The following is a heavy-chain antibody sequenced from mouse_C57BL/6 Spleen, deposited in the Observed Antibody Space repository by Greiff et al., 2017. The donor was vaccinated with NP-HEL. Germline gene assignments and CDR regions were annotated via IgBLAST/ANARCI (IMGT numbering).Heavy chain of an antibody. CDR2: IDPEDGDT. CDR3: TTYRRIYYGYWFAY. D-gene: IGHD2-2*01. CDR1: GFNIKDYY. Sequence: EVQLQQSGAELVRPGASVKLSCTASGFNIKDYYMHWVKQRPEQGLEWIGRIDPEDGDTEYAPKFQGKATMTADTSSNTAYLQLSSLTSEDTAVYYCTTYRRIYYGYWFAYWGQGTLVTVSA. J-gene: IGHJ3*01. V-gene: IGHV14-1*01.